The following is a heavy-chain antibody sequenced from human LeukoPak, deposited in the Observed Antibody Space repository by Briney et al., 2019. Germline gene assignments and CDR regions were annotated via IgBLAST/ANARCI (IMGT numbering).Heavy chain of an antibody. CDR2: SSHSGDT. V-gene: IGHV4-34*08. J-gene: IGHJ4*02. CDR1: GETFSGHF. Sequence: SETLSLTRAVYGETFSGHFWSWIRQAPGKGLEWIGESSHSGDTKYNPSLKSRVTVAVDTSKNQFSLHLTSVTAADTALYYCARSVSLIRGIKCDYWSQGSLITVSS. CDR3: ARSVSLIRGIKCDY. D-gene: IGHD5/OR15-5a*01.